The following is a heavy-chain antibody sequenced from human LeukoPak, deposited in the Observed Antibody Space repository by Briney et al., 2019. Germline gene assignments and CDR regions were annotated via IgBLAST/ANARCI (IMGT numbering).Heavy chain of an antibody. CDR2: IGSSGTPI. Sequence: GGSLRLSCAASGFTFSDYYMSWIRQAPGKGLEWVSYIGSSGTPIYYADSVKGRFTISRDNAKNSLFLQMNSLRAEDTAVYYCAKGAYSSGWESPFDYWGQGTLVTVSS. CDR3: AKGAYSSGWESPFDY. V-gene: IGHV3-11*04. D-gene: IGHD6-19*01. J-gene: IGHJ4*02. CDR1: GFTFSDYY.